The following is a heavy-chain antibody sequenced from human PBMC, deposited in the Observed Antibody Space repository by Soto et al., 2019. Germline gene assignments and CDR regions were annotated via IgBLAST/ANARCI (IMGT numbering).Heavy chain of an antibody. J-gene: IGHJ5*02. CDR1: GFTSSTYA. Sequence: GGSLRLSCAASGFTSSTYAMSWVRLAPGKGLEWVSTIVGSGSKFYGDSAKGGFTISRDDSKNTVYLQMSSLRAEDTAVYHCAKHWDCSTSSCPTGHWVNPWGQGTLVTVSS. CDR3: AKHWDCSTSSCPTGHWVNP. D-gene: IGHD2-2*01. V-gene: IGHV3-23*01. CDR2: IVGSGSK.